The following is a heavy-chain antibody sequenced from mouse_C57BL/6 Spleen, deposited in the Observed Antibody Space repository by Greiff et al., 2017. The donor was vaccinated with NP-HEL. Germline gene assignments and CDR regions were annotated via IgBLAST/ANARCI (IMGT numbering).Heavy chain of an antibody. CDR3: TRDPLPYYYGSSVFDY. Sequence: QVQLQQSGAELVRPGASVTLSCKASGYTFTDYEMHWVKQTPVHGLEWIGAIDPETGGTAYNQKFKGKAILTADKSSRTAYMELRSLTSEDSAVYYCTRDPLPYYYGSSVFDYWGQGTTLTVSS. CDR2: IDPETGGT. V-gene: IGHV1-15*01. CDR1: GYTFTDYE. D-gene: IGHD1-1*01. J-gene: IGHJ2*01.